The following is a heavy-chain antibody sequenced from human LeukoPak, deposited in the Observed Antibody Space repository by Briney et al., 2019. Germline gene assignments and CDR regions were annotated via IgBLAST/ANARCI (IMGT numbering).Heavy chain of an antibody. CDR1: GGSFSGYY. J-gene: IGHJ6*03. CDR2: INHSGTT. V-gene: IGHV4-34*01. CDR3: ARGGGGSFHLQFFHMDG. D-gene: IGHD3-10*01. Sequence: SETLSLTRAVSGGSFSGYYWSWIRQPPGKGLEWIGEINHSGTTNYNPSLKSRVTISTDTSKNQFSLKLTSVTAADTAMYYCARGGGGSFHLQFFHMDGLGNGTTVTVSS.